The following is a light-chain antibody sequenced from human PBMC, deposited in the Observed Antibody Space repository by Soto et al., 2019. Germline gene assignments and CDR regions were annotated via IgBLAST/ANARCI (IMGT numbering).Light chain of an antibody. CDR1: ETVATN. J-gene: IGKJ1*01. CDR2: GAS. V-gene: IGKV3-15*01. CDR3: QQYFEWPPMT. Sequence: EVVMTQSPATLSVSPGERATLSCRASETVATNLVWSQQKPGQAPRLLISGASTRAAGISDRFRGSGSGTEFTLTISSLRSEESAIYYCQQYFEWPPMTCGQGTKGEI.